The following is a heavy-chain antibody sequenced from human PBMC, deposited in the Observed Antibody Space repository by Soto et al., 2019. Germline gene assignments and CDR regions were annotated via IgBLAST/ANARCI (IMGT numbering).Heavy chain of an antibody. V-gene: IGHV3-23*01. Sequence: VQLLESGGGLVQPGGSLRLSCAASGFTFSSCAMSWVRQPPGKGLEWVSGISGSGGTTYYANSVKGRFTISRDNPKNTVYLQMNSLRAEDTAVYYCAKVYSSGWPYYFDYWGQGILVTVSS. CDR2: ISGSGGTT. CDR1: GFTFSSCA. J-gene: IGHJ4*02. CDR3: AKVYSSGWPYYFDY. D-gene: IGHD6-19*01.